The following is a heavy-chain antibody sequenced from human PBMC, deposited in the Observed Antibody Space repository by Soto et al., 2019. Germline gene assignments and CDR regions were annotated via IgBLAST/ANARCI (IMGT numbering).Heavy chain of an antibody. CDR1: GGTFISYA. CDR2: MNPSCATG. V-gene: IGHV1-69*13. CDR3: ARDYSPLSLYPLDY. Sequence: SVKLSCKASGGTFISYAISWVRQAPAQGTDWKGGMNPSCATGNYADKDHGRVTVIADESRKKVDMDLSSLRSEDTAVYYCARDYSPLSLYPLDYSGQGTLV. J-gene: IGHJ4*02. D-gene: IGHD4-4*01.